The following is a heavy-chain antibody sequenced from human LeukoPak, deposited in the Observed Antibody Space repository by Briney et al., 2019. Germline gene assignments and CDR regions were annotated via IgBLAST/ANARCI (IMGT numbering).Heavy chain of an antibody. D-gene: IGHD4/OR15-4a*01. J-gene: IGHJ4*02. CDR3: ARESTMANFDY. Sequence: GGSLRLSCAASGFTVSSNYMSWVRQAPGKGLEWVSVIYSGGSTYYADSVKGRFTISRDNSKNTLYLQMNSLRADDTAVYYCARESTMANFDYWGQGTLVTVSS. CDR1: GFTVSSNY. V-gene: IGHV3-53*01. CDR2: IYSGGST.